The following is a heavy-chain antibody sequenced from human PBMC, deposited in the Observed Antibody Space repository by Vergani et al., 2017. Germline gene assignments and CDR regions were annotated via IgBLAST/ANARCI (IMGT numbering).Heavy chain of an antibody. Sequence: QVQLVESGGGVVQPGRSLRLSCAASGFTFNQYGMHWVRQAPGKGLEWVAVTWYDGNNKQYADSVKGRFTISRDNSKSTMYLQMNSLRDEDTGVYYFARVLLLLYNRFDPWGQGTLVTVSS. D-gene: IGHD1-14*01. V-gene: IGHV3-33*01. J-gene: IGHJ5*02. CDR3: ARVLLLLYNRFDP. CDR1: GFTFNQYG. CDR2: TWYDGNNK.